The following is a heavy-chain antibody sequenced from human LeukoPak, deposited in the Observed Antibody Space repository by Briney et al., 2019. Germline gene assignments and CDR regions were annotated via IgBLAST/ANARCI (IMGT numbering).Heavy chain of an antibody. CDR1: GFNFNSHA. Sequence: PGGSLRLSCAGFGFNFNSHAISCVRQAPGKGLEWVSTISGSGGSTYYADSVKGRFTISRDNSKNTVYMQMNSLRAEDTAVYYCTIHRSCTSDVGHVGSDYWGQGTLVTVSS. CDR3: TIHRSCTSDVGHVGSDY. J-gene: IGHJ4*02. CDR2: ISGSGGST. V-gene: IGHV3-23*01. D-gene: IGHD2-8*01.